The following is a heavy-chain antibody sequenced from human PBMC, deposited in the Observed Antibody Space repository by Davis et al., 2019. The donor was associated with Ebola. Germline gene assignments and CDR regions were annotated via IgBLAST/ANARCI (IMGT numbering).Heavy chain of an antibody. CDR3: ARDLTS. Sequence: PSETLSLTCTVSGGSINSGRYYWSWIRQHPAKGLEWMWYISSSGDTKYNPSLKSRLFMSLDTSQNQFSLQLNSVTAADTAVYFCARDLTSWGRGTLVTVSS. J-gene: IGHJ5*02. CDR2: ISSSGDT. V-gene: IGHV4-31*03. CDR1: GGSINSGRYY.